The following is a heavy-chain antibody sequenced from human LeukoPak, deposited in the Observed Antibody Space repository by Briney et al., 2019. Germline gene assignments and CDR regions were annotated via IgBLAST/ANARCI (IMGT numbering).Heavy chain of an antibody. CDR3: ARGGRRGYSGYDLSYGMDV. J-gene: IGHJ6*02. CDR2: INSDGSST. Sequence: PGGSLRLSCAASGFTFSSYWMHWVRQAPGKGLVWVSRINSDGSSTSYADSVKGRFTISRDNAKNTLYLQMNSLRAEDTAVYYCARGGRRGYSGYDLSYGMDVWGQGTTVTVSS. CDR1: GFTFSSYW. D-gene: IGHD5-12*01. V-gene: IGHV3-74*01.